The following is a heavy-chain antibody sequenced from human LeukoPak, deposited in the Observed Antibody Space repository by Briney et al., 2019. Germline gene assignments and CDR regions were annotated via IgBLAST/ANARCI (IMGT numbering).Heavy chain of an antibody. D-gene: IGHD2-15*01. J-gene: IGHJ5*02. CDR2: IIPIFGTA. Sequence: TVKVSCKASGGTFSSYAISWVRQAPGQGLEWMGGIIPIFGTANYAQKFQGRVTITADESTSTAYMELSSLRSEDTAVYYCARDRPYCSGGSCYPNWFDPWGQGTLVTVSS. CDR1: GGTFSSYA. CDR3: ARDRPYCSGGSCYPNWFDP. V-gene: IGHV1-69*13.